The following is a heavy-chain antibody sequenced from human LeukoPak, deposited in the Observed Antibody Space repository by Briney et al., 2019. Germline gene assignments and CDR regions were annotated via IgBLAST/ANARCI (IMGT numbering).Heavy chain of an antibody. CDR2: IWYDGSEK. V-gene: IGHV3-30*02. CDR3: AKEFNSGSYRALDY. D-gene: IGHD1-26*01. CDR1: GFIFSTYG. Sequence: GESLRLSCAASGFIFSTYGMHWVRQAPGKGLEWVSFIWYDGSEKYYAHSVRGRFTISRDNSNNTVYLQMNSPRAEDTAMYYCAKEFNSGSYRALDYWGQGTLVTVSS. J-gene: IGHJ4*02.